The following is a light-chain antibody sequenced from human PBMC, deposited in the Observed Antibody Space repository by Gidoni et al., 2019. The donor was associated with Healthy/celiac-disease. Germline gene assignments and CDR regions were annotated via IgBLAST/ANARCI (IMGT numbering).Light chain of an antibody. Sequence: DIQMTQSPSTLSASVGDRVTITCRPSQRISSWLAWYQQKPGKAPKILIYDASSLESGVPSRSSGSGSGTEFTLNISSLQPDDFATYYCQQYNSYSGTFGQGTKLEIK. CDR2: DAS. CDR3: QQYNSYSGT. J-gene: IGKJ2*01. CDR1: QRISSW. V-gene: IGKV1-5*01.